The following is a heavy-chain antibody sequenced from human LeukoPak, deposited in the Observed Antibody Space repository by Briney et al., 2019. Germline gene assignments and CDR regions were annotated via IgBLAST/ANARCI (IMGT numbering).Heavy chain of an antibody. J-gene: IGHJ3*01. D-gene: IGHD2-21*01. V-gene: IGHV3-66*02. Sequence: GVSLRLCCAASGLSVSNTHMSWVRQAPGKGLEWISVLYYGGDTFYADSVKGRFTISSDKSKNTLYLQMNSLRPDDTAVYYCATEDAYSVHLWGQGTMVTVSS. CDR2: LYYGGDT. CDR1: GLSVSNTH. CDR3: ATEDAYSVHL.